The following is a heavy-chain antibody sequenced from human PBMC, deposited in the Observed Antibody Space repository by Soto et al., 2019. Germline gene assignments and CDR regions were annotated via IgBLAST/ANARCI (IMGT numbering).Heavy chain of an antibody. Sequence: PSETLSLTCAVSAYSISSGYYWGWIRQPPGKGLEWIGSIYHSGSTYYNPSLKSRVTISVDTSKNQFSLKLSSVTAADTAVYYCARYWSGYKTWGQGTLVTVSS. CDR2: IYHSGST. V-gene: IGHV4-38-2*01. CDR3: ARYWSGYKT. J-gene: IGHJ5*02. CDR1: AYSISSGYY. D-gene: IGHD3-3*01.